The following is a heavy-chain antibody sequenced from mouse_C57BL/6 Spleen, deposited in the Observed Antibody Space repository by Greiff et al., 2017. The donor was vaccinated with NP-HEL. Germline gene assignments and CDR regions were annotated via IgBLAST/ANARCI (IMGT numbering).Heavy chain of an antibody. CDR1: GYTFTGYW. CDR3: ARARGSSSITTVVTGNAMDY. CDR2: ILPGSGST. V-gene: IGHV1-9*01. Sequence: QVQLKESGAELMKPGASVKLSCKATGYTFTGYWIEWVKQRPGHGLEWIGEILPGSGSTNYSEKFKGKATFTADTSSNTAYMQLSSLTTEDSAIYYCARARGSSSITTVVTGNAMDYWGQGTSVTVSS. J-gene: IGHJ4*01. D-gene: IGHD1-1*01.